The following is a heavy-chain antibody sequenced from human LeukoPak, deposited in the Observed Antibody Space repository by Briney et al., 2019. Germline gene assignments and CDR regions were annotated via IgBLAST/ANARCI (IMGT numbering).Heavy chain of an antibody. J-gene: IGHJ4*02. D-gene: IGHD6-19*01. CDR1: GFTFSSYA. Sequence: GGSLRLSCAASGFTFSSYAMHWVRQAPGKGLEWVAVISYDGSNKYYADSVKGRFTISRDNSKNTLYLQMNSLRAEDTAVYYCARKSIAGAVTFDYGGQEPLVPVSS. V-gene: IGHV3-30-3*01. CDR2: ISYDGSNK. CDR3: ARKSIAGAVTFDY.